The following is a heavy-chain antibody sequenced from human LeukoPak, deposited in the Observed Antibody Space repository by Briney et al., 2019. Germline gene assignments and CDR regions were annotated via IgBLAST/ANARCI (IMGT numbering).Heavy chain of an antibody. CDR1: GFTLRSYW. V-gene: IGHV3-74*01. J-gene: IGHJ4*02. CDR2: INSDGSST. CDR3: AKEPDRSGWATFEY. D-gene: IGHD6-19*01. Sequence: QPGGSLRLSCAASGFTLRSYWMHWVRQVPGKGLVWVSRINSDGSSTAYADSVKGRFTISRDNAKNTLYLQMNSLRAEDTALYFRAKEPDRSGWATFEYWGQGTLVTVSS.